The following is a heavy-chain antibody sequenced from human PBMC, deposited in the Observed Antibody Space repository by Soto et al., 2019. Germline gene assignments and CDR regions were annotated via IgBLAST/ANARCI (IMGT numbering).Heavy chain of an antibody. V-gene: IGHV4-39*01. D-gene: IGHD3-10*01. CDR2: IFSDGSP. Sequence: QLRQSGPGLVKPPETLSLTCSVSGASISSGDYYWGWIRQPPGKGLEWIGSIFSDGSPYYNPSLQSRVTFSIDTSRNEFSLKLNSATAAVTAVYYCVRTVGSSWFFDLWGRGTLITVSS. CDR3: VRTVGSSWFFDL. CDR1: GASISSGDYY. J-gene: IGHJ2*01.